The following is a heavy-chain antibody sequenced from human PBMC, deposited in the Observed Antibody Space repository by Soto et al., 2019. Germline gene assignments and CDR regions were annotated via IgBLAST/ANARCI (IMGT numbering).Heavy chain of an antibody. J-gene: IGHJ4*02. V-gene: IGHV3-48*02. CDR2: ISGFSATI. Sequence: DVQLVNSGGGFAMPGGSLRLSCGASGFKFTSYGMNWVRQSPGKGFEWLAYISGFSATIKYADSVRGRFIVSRDNDMNSLFLQLTDLTDDDTAVYYCARGGAARPDFWGQGSLVVVSS. D-gene: IGHD2-15*01. CDR3: ARGGAARPDF. CDR1: GFKFTSYG.